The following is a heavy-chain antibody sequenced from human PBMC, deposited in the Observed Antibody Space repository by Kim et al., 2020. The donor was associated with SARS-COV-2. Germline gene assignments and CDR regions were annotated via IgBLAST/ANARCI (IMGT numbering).Heavy chain of an antibody. CDR3: ARWGENSDYYDSSGPDAFDI. CDR1: GGTFSSYA. V-gene: IGHV1-69*13. Sequence: SVKVSCKASGGTFSSYAISWVRQAPGQGLEWMGGIIPIFGTANYAQKFQGRVTITADESTSTAYMELSSMRSEDTAVYYCARWGENSDYYDSSGPDAFDIWGQGTMVTVSS. CDR2: IIPIFGTA. J-gene: IGHJ3*02. D-gene: IGHD3-22*01.